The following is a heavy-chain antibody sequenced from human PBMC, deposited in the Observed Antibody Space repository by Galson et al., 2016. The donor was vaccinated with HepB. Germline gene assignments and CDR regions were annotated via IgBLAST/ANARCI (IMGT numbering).Heavy chain of an antibody. J-gene: IGHJ3*02. D-gene: IGHD3-22*01. CDR3: ARDGIVVVGLDAFDI. CDR2: IIPIYDTA. Sequence: SVKVSCKASGGTLSSYDISRVRQAPGQGLQWMGGIIPIYDTANYAQKFQGRVTITADKSTSTVYMGLSSLTSEDTAVYYCARDGIVVVGLDAFDIWGQGTVVTVSS. CDR1: GGTLSSYD. V-gene: IGHV1-69*06.